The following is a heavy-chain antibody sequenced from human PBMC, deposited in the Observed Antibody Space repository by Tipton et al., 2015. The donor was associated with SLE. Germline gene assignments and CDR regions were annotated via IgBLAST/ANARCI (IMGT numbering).Heavy chain of an antibody. J-gene: IGHJ6*02. CDR1: GGTFSSFS. CDR3: AREPRGYGYGPLLGDGMDV. Sequence: QLVQSGAEVKKPGSSVKVSCKASGGTFSSFSISWVRQAPGQGLEWMGGIIPVFGTAYYAQRFQGRVTITTDESTTTAYMELSGLRSEDTAVYYCAREPRGYGYGPLLGDGMDVWGQGTTVTVSS. CDR2: IIPVFGTA. D-gene: IGHD5-18*01. V-gene: IGHV1-69*05.